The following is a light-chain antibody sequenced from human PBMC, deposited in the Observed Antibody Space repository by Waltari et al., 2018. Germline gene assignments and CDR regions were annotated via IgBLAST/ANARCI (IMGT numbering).Light chain of an antibody. Sequence: DIQMTQSPSTLSASVGDRVTITCRASQSISSWLAWDQQKPGKAPKLLIYKASSLESVVPSRFSGSGSGTEFTLTISSLQPDDFATYYCQQYNSSPKTFGQGTKVEIK. V-gene: IGKV1-5*03. CDR1: QSISSW. J-gene: IGKJ1*01. CDR3: QQYNSSPKT. CDR2: KAS.